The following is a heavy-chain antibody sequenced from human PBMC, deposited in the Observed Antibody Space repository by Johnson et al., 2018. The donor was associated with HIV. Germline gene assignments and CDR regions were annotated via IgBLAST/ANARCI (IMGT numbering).Heavy chain of an antibody. CDR2: IYSGGST. J-gene: IGHJ3*02. Sequence: VQLVESGGGLVQTGGSLRLSCAASGFTFSSYAMSWVRQAPGKGLEWVSVIYSGGSTYYADSVKGRFTISRDNSKNTLYLQMNSLRAEDTAVYYCARACSGGSCYEEKSPDAFDIWGQGTMVTVSS. D-gene: IGHD2-15*01. V-gene: IGHV3-66*01. CDR1: GFTFSSYA. CDR3: ARACSGGSCYEEKSPDAFDI.